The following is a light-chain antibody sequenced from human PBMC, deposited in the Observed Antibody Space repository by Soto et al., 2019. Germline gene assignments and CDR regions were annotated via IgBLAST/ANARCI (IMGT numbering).Light chain of an antibody. Sequence: EIVMPQSPATLSVSPGERATLTCRASQSVSSSYLAWYQPKTGQPPRLLIYGASTRATGFPDRFSGSGSGTECTLTISRLHSEDFQVYYCQQYYDWPITFGQGTRLEIK. CDR1: QSVSSSY. CDR2: GAS. CDR3: QQYYDWPIT. J-gene: IGKJ5*01. V-gene: IGKV3-15*01.